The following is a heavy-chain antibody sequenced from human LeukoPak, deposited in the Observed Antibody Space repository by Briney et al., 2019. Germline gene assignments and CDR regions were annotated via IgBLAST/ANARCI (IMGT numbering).Heavy chain of an antibody. D-gene: IGHD3-22*01. CDR2: IKQDGSEK. J-gene: IGHJ6*04. V-gene: IGHV3-7*01. CDR1: GFTFSSYW. CDR3: ARDRYYDSSGLDV. Sequence: PGGSLRLSCAASGFTFSSYWMSWVRQAPGKGLEWVANIKQDGSEKYYVDSVKGRFTISRDNAKNSLYLQMNSLRAEGTAVYYCARDRYYDSSGLDVWGKGTTVTVSS.